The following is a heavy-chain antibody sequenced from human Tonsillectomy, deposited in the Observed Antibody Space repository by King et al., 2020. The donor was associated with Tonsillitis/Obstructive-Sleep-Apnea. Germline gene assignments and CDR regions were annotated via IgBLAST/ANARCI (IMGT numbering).Heavy chain of an antibody. D-gene: IGHD4-17*01. CDR1: GGSDSSNTYY. CDR2: ISYSGST. Sequence: VQLQESGPGLVKPSETLSLTCTVSGGSDSSNTYYWTWIRQPPGKGLECIGYISYSGSTNYNPSLKSRVAISVDTSKNQFSLNLSSVTAADTAVYYCARVLSNYGDYYMDVWGIGTTVTVSS. CDR3: ARVLSNYGDYYMDV. J-gene: IGHJ6*03. V-gene: IGHV4-61*01.